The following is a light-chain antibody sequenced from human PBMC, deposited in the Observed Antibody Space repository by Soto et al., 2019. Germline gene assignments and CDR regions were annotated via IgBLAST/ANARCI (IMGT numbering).Light chain of an antibody. CDR1: QSISSY. CDR3: QQTDSFPRT. CDR2: AAS. J-gene: IGKJ1*01. Sequence: DIQMTQSPSSLSASVVDRVTITFRASQSISSYLNWYQHKPGKAPKLLIYAASSLQTGVPSRFSGSRSGTDFALTISSLQRDDFATYYCQQTDSFPRTFGRGTKGDIK. V-gene: IGKV1-39*01.